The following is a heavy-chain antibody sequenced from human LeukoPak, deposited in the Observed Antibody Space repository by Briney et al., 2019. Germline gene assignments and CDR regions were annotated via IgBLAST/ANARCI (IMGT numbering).Heavy chain of an antibody. V-gene: IGHV6-1*01. CDR3: ARVGEQRLVFFDY. D-gene: IGHD6-13*01. Sequence: SQTLSLTCAISGDSVSSNSAAWNWIRRSPLRGLEWLGRTYYRSKWYNDYAVSVKSRITINPDTSKNQFSLQLNSVTPEDTAVYYCARVGEQRLVFFDYWGQGTLVTVSS. J-gene: IGHJ4*02. CDR2: TYYRSKWYN. CDR1: GDSVSSNSAA.